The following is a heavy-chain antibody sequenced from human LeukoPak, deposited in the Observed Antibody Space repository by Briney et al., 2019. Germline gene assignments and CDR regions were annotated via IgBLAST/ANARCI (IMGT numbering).Heavy chain of an antibody. CDR1: GFTVSSNY. CDR2: MYSGGST. V-gene: IGHV3-66*01. D-gene: IGHD2-2*01. CDR3: ARDPPGYQLLGDAFDI. Sequence: GGSLRLSCVASGFTVSSNYMNWVRQAPGKGLEWFSVMYSGGSTHYADSVKGRFTISRDNSKNTLYLQMNSLRAEDTAVYYCARDPPGYQLLGDAFDIWGQGTMVTVSS. J-gene: IGHJ3*02.